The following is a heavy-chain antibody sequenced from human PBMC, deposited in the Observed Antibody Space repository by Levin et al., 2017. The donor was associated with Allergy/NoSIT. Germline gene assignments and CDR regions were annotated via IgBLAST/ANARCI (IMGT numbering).Heavy chain of an antibody. D-gene: IGHD3-22*01. CDR2: ISDDGSKK. CDR3: AKVRRERVIATDAFDI. CDR1: GFAFSSYA. J-gene: IGHJ3*02. Sequence: PGGSLRLSCAVSGFAFSSYAMHWVRQAPGKGLEWVADISDDGSKKYYADSVKGRFTISRDNFKNTLFLQMNSLRVEDTAVYYCAKVRRERVIATDAFDIWGPGTLVTVSS. V-gene: IGHV3-30*18.